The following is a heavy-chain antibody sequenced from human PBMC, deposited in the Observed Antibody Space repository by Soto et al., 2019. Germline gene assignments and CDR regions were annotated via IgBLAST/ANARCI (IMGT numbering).Heavy chain of an antibody. CDR1: GFIFNNYA. D-gene: IGHD3-22*01. CDR2: ISANSGNT. V-gene: IGHV1-18*04. Sequence: ASVKVSCKAFGFIFNNYAISWVRQAPGQGLEWMGWISANSGNTNYAQKLQGRVAMTTDTSTSTAYMELRSLRSDDTAVYYCATAGNYDSSGRDFWGQGTLVTVSS. CDR3: ATAGNYDSSGRDF. J-gene: IGHJ4*02.